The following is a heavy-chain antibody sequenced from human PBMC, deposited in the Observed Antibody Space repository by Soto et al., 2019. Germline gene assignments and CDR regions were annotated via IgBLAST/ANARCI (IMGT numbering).Heavy chain of an antibody. Sequence: ASVKVSCKASGYTFTSYDINWVRQATGQGLEWMVWMNPNSGNTGYAQKFQGRVTMTRNTSISTAYMELSSLRSEDTAEYYCARGWYYGSGSPFDPWGQGTLVTVAS. CDR1: GYTFTSYD. CDR2: MNPNSGNT. CDR3: ARGWYYGSGSPFDP. J-gene: IGHJ5*02. V-gene: IGHV1-8*01. D-gene: IGHD3-10*01.